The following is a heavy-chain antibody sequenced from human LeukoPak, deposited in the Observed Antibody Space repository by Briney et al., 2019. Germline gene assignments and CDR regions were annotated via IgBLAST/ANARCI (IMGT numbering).Heavy chain of an antibody. CDR3: AKGAADSSGYYRGFDY. D-gene: IGHD3-22*01. J-gene: IGHJ4*02. CDR1: GFTFSSYA. CDR2: ISGSGGST. V-gene: IGHV3-23*01. Sequence: ESGGSLRLSCAASGFTFSSYAMSWVRQAPGKGLEWVSAISGSGGSTYYADSVKGRFTISRDNSKNTLYLQMNSLRAEDTAVYYCAKGAADSSGYYRGFDYWGQGTLVTVSS.